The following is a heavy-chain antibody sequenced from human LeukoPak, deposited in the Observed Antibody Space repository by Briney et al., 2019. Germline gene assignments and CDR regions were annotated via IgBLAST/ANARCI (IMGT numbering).Heavy chain of an antibody. D-gene: IGHD6-13*01. CDR2: ISSSSSYI. CDR3: ARDQGAAARDYYYGMDV. CDR1: GFTFSSYS. V-gene: IGHV3-21*01. Sequence: GGSLRLSCAASGFTFSSYSMNWVRQAPGKGLEWVSSISSSSSYIYYADSVKGRFTISRDNAKNSLYLQMNSLRAEDTAVYYCARDQGAAARDYYYGMDVWGQGTTVTVSS. J-gene: IGHJ6*02.